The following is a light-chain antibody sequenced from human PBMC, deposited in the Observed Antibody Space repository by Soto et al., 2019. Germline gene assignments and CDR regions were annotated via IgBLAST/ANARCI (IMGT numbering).Light chain of an antibody. Sequence: DIQMTQSPSTLSASVGDRVTITCRASQTINSWLAWYQQKPGKAPKVLIFDASSLKTGVPSRFSGSGSGTEFTLTISNLQPDDFATYYCHQYDTYSSGPFGQGTKV. CDR1: QTINSW. CDR3: HQYDTYSSGP. CDR2: DAS. J-gene: IGKJ1*01. V-gene: IGKV1-5*01.